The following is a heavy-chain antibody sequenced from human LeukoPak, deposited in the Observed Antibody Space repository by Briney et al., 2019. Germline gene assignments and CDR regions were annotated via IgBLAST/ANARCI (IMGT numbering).Heavy chain of an antibody. J-gene: IGHJ4*02. V-gene: IGHV4-61*02. D-gene: IGHD5-12*01. CDR1: GDSISSGRYH. CDR2: FSTGGST. Sequence: SETLSLTCSVSGDSISSGRYHWSWIRQPAGKRLEWIGRFSTGGSTNYNPSLKSRVTISLDESKNQFSLKLSSVTAADTALYYCARDPVDGYALFDYWGQGNLVTVSP. CDR3: ARDPVDGYALFDY.